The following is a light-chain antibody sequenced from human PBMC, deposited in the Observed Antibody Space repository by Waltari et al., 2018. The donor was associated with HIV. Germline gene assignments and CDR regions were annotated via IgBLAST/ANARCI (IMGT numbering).Light chain of an antibody. CDR3: SSHAGSKVV. CDR1: SSDVGGYNY. V-gene: IGLV2-8*01. J-gene: IGLJ2*01. Sequence: QSALTQPPSASGSPGQSVTLSCTGPSSDVGGYNYGTWHQQPPGKAPKLIIYDVIKRPSGFPDRFSGSKSGNTASLTVSGLQPEDEADYYCSSHAGSKVVFGGGTRLTVL. CDR2: DVI.